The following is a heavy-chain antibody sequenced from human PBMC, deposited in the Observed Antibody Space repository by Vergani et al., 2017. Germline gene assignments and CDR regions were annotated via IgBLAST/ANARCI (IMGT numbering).Heavy chain of an antibody. V-gene: IGHV3-30*02. CDR1: GFNFMSYG. CDR2: IRYDRSYR. Sequence: QVQLVESGGGVVQPGGSLRLSCAASGFNFMSYGMHWVRQAPGKGLEWLAFIRYDRSYRYYGDSVTGRFTISRENSNNSLYLQLNSLKPEDTAIYYCAKDRAVGASAVYLDSWGQGTLVTVSS. CDR3: AKDRAVGASAVYLDS. D-gene: IGHD3-16*01. J-gene: IGHJ4*02.